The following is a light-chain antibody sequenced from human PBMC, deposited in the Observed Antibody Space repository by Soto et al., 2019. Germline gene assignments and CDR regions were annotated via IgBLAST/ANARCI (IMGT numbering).Light chain of an antibody. V-gene: IGLV4-69*01. CDR3: QTWGTGIRV. CDR1: SDHSNYI. J-gene: IGLJ3*02. CDR2: VNSDGSH. Sequence: QSVLTQSPSASASLGASVKLTCTLSSDHSNYIIEWHQQQPEKGPRYLMKVNSDGSHTKGNGIPDRFSGSSSGAERYLTISSLQSEDEAFYYCQTWGTGIRVFGGGTKLTVL.